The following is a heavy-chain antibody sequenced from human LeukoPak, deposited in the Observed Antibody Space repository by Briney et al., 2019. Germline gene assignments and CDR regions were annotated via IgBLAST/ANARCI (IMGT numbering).Heavy chain of an antibody. CDR3: ARERGGDYSDAFDI. D-gene: IGHD4-11*01. CDR1: GGSINTYY. J-gene: IGHJ3*02. V-gene: IGHV4-59*01. CDR2: IYYSGST. Sequence: PSETLSLTCTVSGGSINTYYWSWIRQSPGKALEWIGYIYYSGSTSYNPSLKSRVTISVDTSKNQFSLKLSSVTAADTAVYYCARERGGDYSDAFDIWGQGTMVTVTS.